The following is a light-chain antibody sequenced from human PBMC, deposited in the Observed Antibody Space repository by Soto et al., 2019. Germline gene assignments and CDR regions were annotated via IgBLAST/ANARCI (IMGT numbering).Light chain of an antibody. CDR2: GAS. J-gene: IGKJ1*01. CDR1: QSVSSN. V-gene: IGKV3-15*01. CDR3: QQDSHGPRT. Sequence: EIVMTQSPATLSVSPGERATLSCRASQSVSSNLAWYKQRPGQAPRLLIYGASTRATGIPARFSGSGSGTEFIFTRSSLRSEDIAVYYFQQDSHGPRTVGQGTNEQIK.